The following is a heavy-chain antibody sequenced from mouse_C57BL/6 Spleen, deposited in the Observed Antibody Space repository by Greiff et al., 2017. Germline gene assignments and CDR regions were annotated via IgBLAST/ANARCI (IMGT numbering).Heavy chain of an antibody. CDR2: IDPENGDT. J-gene: IGHJ4*01. Sequence: VQLQQSGAELVRPGASVKLSCTASGFNIKDYYMHWVKQRPEQGLEWIGWIDPENGDTEYASKFQGKATITADTSANTAYLQLSSLTSEDTAVYYCTTRGSSGTGAMDYWGQGTSVTVSS. CDR3: TTRGSSGTGAMDY. CDR1: GFNIKDYY. V-gene: IGHV14-4*01. D-gene: IGHD1-1*01.